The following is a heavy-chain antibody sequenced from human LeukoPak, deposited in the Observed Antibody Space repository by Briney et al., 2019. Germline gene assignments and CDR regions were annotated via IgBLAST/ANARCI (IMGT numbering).Heavy chain of an antibody. CDR2: IYTSGST. CDR3: ARATGIAVAGPYYYYYGMDV. V-gene: IGHV4-4*07. CDR1: GGSISSYY. J-gene: IGHJ6*02. D-gene: IGHD6-19*01. Sequence: SETLSLTCTVSGGSISSYYWSWIQQPAGKGLEWIGRIYTSGSTNYNPSLKSRVTMSVDTSKNQFSLKLSSVTAADTAVYYCARATGIAVAGPYYYYYGMDVWGQGTTVTVSS.